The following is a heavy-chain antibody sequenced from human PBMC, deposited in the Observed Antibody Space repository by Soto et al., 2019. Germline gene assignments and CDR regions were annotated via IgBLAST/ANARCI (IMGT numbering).Heavy chain of an antibody. CDR3: ARDLELRFLEWLSPPNWFDP. D-gene: IGHD3-3*01. Sequence: ASVKVSCKASGYTFTSYGISWVRQAPGQGLEWMGWISAYNGNTNYAQKLQGRVTMTTDTSTSTAYMELRSLRSDDTAVYYCARDLELRFLEWLSPPNWFDPWGQGTLVTVSS. J-gene: IGHJ5*02. V-gene: IGHV1-18*01. CDR2: ISAYNGNT. CDR1: GYTFTSYG.